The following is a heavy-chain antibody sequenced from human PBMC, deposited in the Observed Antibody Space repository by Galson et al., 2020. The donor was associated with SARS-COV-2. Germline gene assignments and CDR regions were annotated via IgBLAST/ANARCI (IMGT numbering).Heavy chain of an antibody. V-gene: IGHV1-18*01. CDR2: ISAYRGNT. J-gene: IGHJ4*02. CDR3: ARGQTVYCSSTSCYNYFDS. Sequence: GESLKISCRASGYTFTSYGIGWVRQAPGQGLEWMGWISAYRGNTNYVQKFQGRVTMTTDTSTSTAYMELRSLRSDDTAVYYCARGQTVYCSSTSCYNYFDSWGQGTLVTVSS. D-gene: IGHD2-2*02. CDR1: GYTFTSYG.